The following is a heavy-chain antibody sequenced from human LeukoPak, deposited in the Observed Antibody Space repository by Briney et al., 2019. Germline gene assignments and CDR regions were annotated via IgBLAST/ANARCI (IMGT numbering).Heavy chain of an antibody. CDR2: ISDIGDYT. CDR1: GFVFSTYA. D-gene: IGHD3-10*01. Sequence: PGGSLRLSCTASGFVFSTYAMGWVRQAPGKGLEWVSTISDIGDYTYYADSVKGRFTISRDNSENTLYLQMSSLRAEDTAVYYCANLYGSRRYYFDYWGQGTLVTVSS. V-gene: IGHV3-23*01. CDR3: ANLYGSRRYYFDY. J-gene: IGHJ4*02.